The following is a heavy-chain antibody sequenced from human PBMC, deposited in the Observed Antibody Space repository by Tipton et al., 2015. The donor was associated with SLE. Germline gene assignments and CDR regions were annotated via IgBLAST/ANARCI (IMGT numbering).Heavy chain of an antibody. D-gene: IGHD6-19*01. CDR1: GGSISSGSYY. V-gene: IGHV4-61*02. CDR2: IYTSGST. J-gene: IGHJ4*02. Sequence: LRLSCTVSGGSISSGSYYWSWIRQPAGKGLEWIGRIYTSGSTNYNPSLKSRVTISVDTSKNQFSLKLSSVTAADTAVYYCARQGAVAGFDYWGQGTLVTVSS. CDR3: ARQGAVAGFDY.